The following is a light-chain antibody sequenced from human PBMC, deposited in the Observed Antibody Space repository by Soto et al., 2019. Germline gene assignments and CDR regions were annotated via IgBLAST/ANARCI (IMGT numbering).Light chain of an antibody. CDR3: LSYDSNLTGADV. V-gene: IGLV1-40*01. Sequence: QSVLTQPPSVYGAPGQRVTISCSGSSSNIGAGHDVHWYQHLPVTAPKLLIYGNGNRPSGVPDRFSGSKSGTSASLAITGLQAEDEADYYCLSYDSNLTGADVFGTGPKVTV. CDR2: GNG. CDR1: SSNIGAGHD. J-gene: IGLJ1*01.